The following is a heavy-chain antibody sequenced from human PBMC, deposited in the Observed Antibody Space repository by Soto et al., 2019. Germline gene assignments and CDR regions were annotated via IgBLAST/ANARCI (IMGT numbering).Heavy chain of an antibody. CDR3: ASNVDTAMGIDY. Sequence: QLQLQESGSGLVKPSQTLSLTCAVSGGSISSGGYSWSWIRQPPGKGLEWIGYIYHSGSTYYNPYLKSRVTISVARSKNQFSLKLSSVTAADTAVYYCASNVDTAMGIDYWGQGTLVTVSS. CDR1: GGSISSGGYS. V-gene: IGHV4-30-2*01. CDR2: IYHSGST. J-gene: IGHJ4*02. D-gene: IGHD5-18*01.